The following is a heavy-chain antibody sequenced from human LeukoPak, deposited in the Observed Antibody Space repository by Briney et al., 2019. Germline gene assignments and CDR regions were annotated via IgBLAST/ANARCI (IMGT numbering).Heavy chain of an antibody. CDR3: ARWNYDIWTGHRYFDY. Sequence: SETLSLTCSVSGDSIRGFYWAWIRQPPGKGLEWIGYFDNSGGSNYNPALESRVIISVDTSKNQFSLKLRSLTAADTAVYYCARWNYDIWTGHRYFDYWGQGTLVIVSS. CDR1: GDSIRGFY. V-gene: IGHV4-59*01. J-gene: IGHJ4*02. CDR2: FDNSGGS. D-gene: IGHD3/OR15-3a*01.